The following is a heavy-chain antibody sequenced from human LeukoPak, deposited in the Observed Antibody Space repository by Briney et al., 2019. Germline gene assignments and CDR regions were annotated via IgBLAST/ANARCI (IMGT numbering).Heavy chain of an antibody. CDR2: ISGDSAYT. Sequence: PGGSLRLSCAASGFTFGGYAMSWVRQTPGEGLQWVSTISGDSAYTYYADSVMGRFTISRDNSKNTVFLQMNSLRVEDTAVYYCAKHVIFGVDKQFDPWGQGTLVTVST. V-gene: IGHV3-23*01. D-gene: IGHD3-3*01. J-gene: IGHJ5*02. CDR1: GFTFGGYA. CDR3: AKHVIFGVDKQFDP.